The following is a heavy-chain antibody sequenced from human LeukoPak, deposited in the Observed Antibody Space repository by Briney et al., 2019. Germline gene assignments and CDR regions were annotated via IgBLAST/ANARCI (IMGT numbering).Heavy chain of an antibody. J-gene: IGHJ5*02. CDR1: GGSISGYY. Sequence: SETLSLTCTVSGGSISGYYWSWIRQPPGKGLEWIGYIYYTGSTNYNPSLKSRVTMLIDTSKNHFSLTLTSVTAADTAVYYCARHLGAAGVLRFDPWGQGTLVTVSS. CDR2: IYYTGST. CDR3: ARHLGAAGVLRFDP. D-gene: IGHD3-3*01. V-gene: IGHV4-59*08.